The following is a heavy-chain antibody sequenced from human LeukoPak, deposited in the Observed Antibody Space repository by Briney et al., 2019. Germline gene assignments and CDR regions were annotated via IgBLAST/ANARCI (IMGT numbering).Heavy chain of an antibody. CDR2: VSYSGST. D-gene: IGHD3-22*01. CDR3: ARSGFYYDSRGYFPTLDY. CDR1: GGSISSGGYS. V-gene: IGHV4-30-4*07. J-gene: IGHJ4*02. Sequence: PSETLSLTCAVSGGSISSGGYSWNWIRQPPGRGLEWIEYVSYSGSTYYNPSLKSRLTLSVDTSKNQFSLKLSSVTAADTAVYYCARSGFYYDSRGYFPTLDYWGQGTLVTVSS.